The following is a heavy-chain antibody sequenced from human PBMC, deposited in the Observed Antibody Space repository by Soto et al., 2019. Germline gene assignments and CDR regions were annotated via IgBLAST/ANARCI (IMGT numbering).Heavy chain of an antibody. D-gene: IGHD3-3*01. V-gene: IGHV4-59*01. CDR2: IYYSGSA. Sequence: PSETLSLTCTVSGGSISSYYWSWIRQPPGKGLEWIGYIYYSGSANYNPSLKSRVTISVDTSKNQFSLKLSSVTAADTAVYYCARSYYDFWSGEAQDYFHYWGQGTLVTVSS. J-gene: IGHJ4*02. CDR1: GGSISSYY. CDR3: ARSYYDFWSGEAQDYFHY.